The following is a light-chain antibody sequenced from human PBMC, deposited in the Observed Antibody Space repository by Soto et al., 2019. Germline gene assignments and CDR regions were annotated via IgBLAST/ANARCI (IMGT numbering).Light chain of an antibody. CDR2: DAS. Sequence: EIVMTQSPSTLSVSPAERATLSCRASQSVGNYFTWYQQKPGQAPRLLIYDASNRATGIPARFSGTGSGTDFTLTISSLEPEDFAVYYCQQRINSITFGQGTRLEI. J-gene: IGKJ5*01. V-gene: IGKV3-11*01. CDR3: QQRINSIT. CDR1: QSVGNY.